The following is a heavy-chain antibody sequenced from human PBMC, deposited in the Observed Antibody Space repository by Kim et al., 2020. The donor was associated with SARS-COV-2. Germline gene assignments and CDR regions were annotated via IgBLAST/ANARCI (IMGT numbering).Heavy chain of an antibody. Sequence: ASVKVSCKASGYTFTGYYMHWVRQAPGQGLEWMGWINPNSGGTNYAQKFQGRVTMTRDTSISTAYMELSRLRSDDTAVYYCARAHCGGDCYGGGAFDIWGQGTMVTVSS. CDR2: INPNSGGT. D-gene: IGHD2-21*02. CDR1: GYTFTGYY. CDR3: ARAHCGGDCYGGGAFDI. J-gene: IGHJ3*02. V-gene: IGHV1-2*02.